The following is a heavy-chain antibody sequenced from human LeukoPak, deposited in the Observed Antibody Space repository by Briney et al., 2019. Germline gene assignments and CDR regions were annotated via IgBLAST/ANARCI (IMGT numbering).Heavy chain of an antibody. D-gene: IGHD3-3*01. CDR2: INHSGST. CDR1: GGSFSGYY. V-gene: IGHV4-34*01. Sequence: SETLSLTCAVYGGSFSGYYWSWIRQPPGKGLEWIGEINHSGSTNYNPSLKSRVTISVDTSKNQFSLKLSSVTAADTAVYYCATLRRGYYHFICGMDVWGQGTTVTVSS. J-gene: IGHJ6*02. CDR3: ATLRRGYYHFICGMDV.